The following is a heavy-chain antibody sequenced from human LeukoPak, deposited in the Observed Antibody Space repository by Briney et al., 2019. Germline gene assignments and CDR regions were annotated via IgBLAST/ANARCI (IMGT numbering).Heavy chain of an antibody. Sequence: SETLSLTCTVSGGSISSSSYYWGWIRQPPGKGLEWIGSIYYSGSTYYNPSLKSRVTISVDTSKNQSSLKLSSVTAADTAVYYCARRAGNGYFDYWGQGTLVTVSS. J-gene: IGHJ4*02. CDR1: GGSISSSSYY. V-gene: IGHV4-39*01. CDR2: IYYSGST. D-gene: IGHD1-1*01. CDR3: ARRAGNGYFDY.